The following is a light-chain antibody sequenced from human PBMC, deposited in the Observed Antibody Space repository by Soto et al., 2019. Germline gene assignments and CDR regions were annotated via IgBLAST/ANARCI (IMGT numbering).Light chain of an antibody. CDR1: QNINNY. J-gene: IGKJ5*01. Sequence: QMTQPPSSLSASVGDRVPINCPASQNINNYLNWYQQKPGRAPKLLIYDASNLEAGVPSRFRGSGSGTDFTFTISRLQPEDIATYYCQQYENLPTFGQGTRLEI. V-gene: IGKV1-33*01. CDR3: QQYENLPT. CDR2: DAS.